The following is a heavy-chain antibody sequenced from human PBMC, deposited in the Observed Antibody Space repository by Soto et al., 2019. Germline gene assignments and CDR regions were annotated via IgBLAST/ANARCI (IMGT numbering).Heavy chain of an antibody. J-gene: IGHJ4*02. D-gene: IGHD1-1*01. Sequence: GGSLRLSCAASGFTFSSYAMHWVRQAPGKGLEWVAVISYEGSYKFYADSVKGRFTISRDSSKNTLYLEMNSLGAEDTALYYCARDSWSLDVWGQGTLVTVSS. CDR1: GFTFSSYA. CDR2: ISYEGSYK. V-gene: IGHV3-30-3*01. CDR3: ARDSWSLDV.